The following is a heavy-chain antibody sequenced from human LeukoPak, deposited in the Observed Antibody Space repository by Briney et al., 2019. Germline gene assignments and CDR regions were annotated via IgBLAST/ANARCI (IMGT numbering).Heavy chain of an antibody. CDR2: IYYSGST. D-gene: IGHD1-26*01. J-gene: IGHJ4*02. CDR1: GGSISSSSYY. CDR3: ARGRVGAMFDY. Sequence: SETLSLTCTVSGGSISSSSYYWGWIRQPPGKGLEWIGSIYYSGSTYYNPSLKSRVTISVDTSKNQFSLKLSSVTAADTAVYYCARGRVGAMFDYWGQGTLVTVSS. V-gene: IGHV4-39*07.